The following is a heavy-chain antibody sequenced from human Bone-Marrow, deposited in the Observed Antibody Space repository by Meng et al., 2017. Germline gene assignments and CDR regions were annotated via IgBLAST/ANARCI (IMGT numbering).Heavy chain of an antibody. D-gene: IGHD5-18*01. CDR2: ISGSGGST. J-gene: IGHJ4*02. CDR1: GFTFSSYA. Sequence: GESLKISCAASGFTFSSYAMSWVRQAPGKGLEGVSAISGSGGSTYYADSVKGRFTISRDNSKNTLYLQMNSLRAEDTAVYYCAKEVDTAMDNFDYWGQGTLVTVSS. CDR3: AKEVDTAMDNFDY. V-gene: IGHV3-23*01.